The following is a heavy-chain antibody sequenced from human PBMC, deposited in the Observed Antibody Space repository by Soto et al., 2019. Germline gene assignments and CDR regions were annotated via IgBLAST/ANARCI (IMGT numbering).Heavy chain of an antibody. CDR3: AIWSNWNPLYYRGMDV. D-gene: IGHD1-20*01. Sequence: QVQLLQSGAEVKKPGSSVKVSCKVSGGAFTNYSLNWVRHAPGQGLEWLGGIIPLHNTSNYSLKLLGRGSVTADISSNTVYMHLSGLTSADTATYYCAIWSNWNPLYYRGMDVWGKGTTVTVTS. CDR1: GGAFTNYS. V-gene: IGHV1-69*06. J-gene: IGHJ6*04. CDR2: IIPLHNTS.